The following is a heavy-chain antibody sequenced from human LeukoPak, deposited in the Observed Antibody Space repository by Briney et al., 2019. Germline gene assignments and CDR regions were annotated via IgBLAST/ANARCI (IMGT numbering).Heavy chain of an antibody. CDR3: ARVDIVLMMYAIDY. D-gene: IGHD2-8*01. Sequence: PSETLSLTCTVSGGSISSSSYYWGWIRQPPGKGLEWIGSIYYSGSTYYNPSLKSRVTISVDTPKNQFSLKLRSVTAADTAVYYCARVDIVLMMYAIDYWGQGTLVTVSS. V-gene: IGHV4-39*01. J-gene: IGHJ4*02. CDR2: IYYSGST. CDR1: GGSISSSSYY.